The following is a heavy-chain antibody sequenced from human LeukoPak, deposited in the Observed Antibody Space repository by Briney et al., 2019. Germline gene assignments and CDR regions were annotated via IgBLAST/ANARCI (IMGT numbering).Heavy chain of an antibody. Sequence: GGSLRLSCAASGFTFSSYSMNWVRQAPGERLEWVSSISSSSAYMYYADAVKGRFTISRDDGKNSLFLQMNSLRAEDTAVYYCARVWSDCSYTNCYTSEYWGQGTLVTVSS. CDR2: ISSSSAYM. CDR3: ARVWSDCSYTNCYTSEY. D-gene: IGHD2-2*02. J-gene: IGHJ4*02. CDR1: GFTFSSYS. V-gene: IGHV3-21*01.